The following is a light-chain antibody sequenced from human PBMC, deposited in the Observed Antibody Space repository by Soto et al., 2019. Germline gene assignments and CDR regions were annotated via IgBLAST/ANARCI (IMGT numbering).Light chain of an antibody. Sequence: NDLTQSPGTLCLSPGERATLSFRASQTVSGSYVAWYQQKPGQTPRLLIYGASSRATGIPDRFSGSGSGTDFTLTINILEPEDFAVYYCQQYGSSGTFGQGTKVDIK. V-gene: IGKV3-20*01. CDR3: QQYGSSGT. J-gene: IGKJ1*01. CDR1: QTVSGSY. CDR2: GAS.